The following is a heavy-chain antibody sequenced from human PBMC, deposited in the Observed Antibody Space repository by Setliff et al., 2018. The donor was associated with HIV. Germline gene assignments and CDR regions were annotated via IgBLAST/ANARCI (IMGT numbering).Heavy chain of an antibody. Sequence: GASVKVSCKASGGAFSGYALSWVRQAPGQGLEWMGGLIPILGIARYAQKFHGRVTISADTSTTTAYLEVSSLRSEDTAVYYCAKGYYHDSRGYPTGPAFDIWGQGTMVTVSS. V-gene: IGHV1-69*10. CDR1: GGAFSGYA. D-gene: IGHD3-22*01. CDR3: AKGYYHDSRGYPTGPAFDI. CDR2: LIPILGIA. J-gene: IGHJ3*02.